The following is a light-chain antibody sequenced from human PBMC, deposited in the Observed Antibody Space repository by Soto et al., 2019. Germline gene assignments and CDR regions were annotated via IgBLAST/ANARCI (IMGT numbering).Light chain of an antibody. Sequence: EIVLTQSPGTLSLSPGERATLSCRASQSVPSDLLAWYQQKPGQAPRLVIYAASSRATGIPDRFSGSESGTDFTLTISRLEPEDFAVYYCQQYGSSPFTFGPGTKVDTK. CDR1: QSVPSDL. J-gene: IGKJ3*01. V-gene: IGKV3-20*01. CDR3: QQYGSSPFT. CDR2: AAS.